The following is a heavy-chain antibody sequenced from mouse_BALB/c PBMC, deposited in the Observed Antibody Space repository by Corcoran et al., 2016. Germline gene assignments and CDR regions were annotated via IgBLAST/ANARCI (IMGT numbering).Heavy chain of an antibody. J-gene: IGHJ2*01. CDR1: GYSFTGYY. CDR3: ARDHGTDYFDY. V-gene: IGHV1-26*01. D-gene: IGHD4-1*01. Sequence: EVQLQQSGPELVKPGASVKISCKASGYSFTGYYMHWVKQSHVKSLEWIGRINPYNGATSYNQNFKDKASLTVDKSSNTAYMELHSLTSEDSAVYYCARDHGTDYFDYWGQGTTLTVSS. CDR2: INPYNGAT.